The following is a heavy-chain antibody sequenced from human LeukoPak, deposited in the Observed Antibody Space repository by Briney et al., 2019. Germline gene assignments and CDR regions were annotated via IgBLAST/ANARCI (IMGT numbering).Heavy chain of an antibody. J-gene: IGHJ4*02. CDR1: GDSISSSSYY. V-gene: IGHV4-39*01. D-gene: IGHD3-3*01. Sequence: SETLSLTCTVSGDSISSSSYYWDWVRQPPGKGLEWIGGIYYSGSTFYNPSLKSRVTISVDTSRNLFSLKLSSVTAADTAVYYCARRSAFLESPRDHWGQGTLATVSS. CDR2: IYYSGST. CDR3: ARRSAFLESPRDH.